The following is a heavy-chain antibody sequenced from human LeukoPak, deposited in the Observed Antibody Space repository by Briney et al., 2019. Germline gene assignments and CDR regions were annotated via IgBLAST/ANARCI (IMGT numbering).Heavy chain of an antibody. CDR2: ISSTSYT. V-gene: IGHV3-11*06. D-gene: IGHD6-19*01. Sequence: GGSLRLSCAASGFTFSDYYMSWIRQAPGKGLEWVAYISSTSYTNYAISVKGRFSISRDNAKNSLYLQMNSLRAEDTAVYYCARDRSVADTVWGQGTLVTVSS. CDR3: ARDRSVADTV. J-gene: IGHJ4*02. CDR1: GFTFSDYY.